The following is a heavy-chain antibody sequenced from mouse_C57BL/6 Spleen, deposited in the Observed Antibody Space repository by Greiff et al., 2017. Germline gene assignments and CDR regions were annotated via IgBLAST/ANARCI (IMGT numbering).Heavy chain of an antibody. J-gene: IGHJ2*01. CDR2: ISSGSSTI. D-gene: IGHD1-1*01. V-gene: IGHV5-17*01. Sequence: EVKLQESGGGLVKPGGSLKLSCAASGFTFSDYGMHWVRQAPEKGLEWVAYISSGSSTIYYADTVKGRFTISRDNAKNTLFLQMTSLRSEDTAMYYCARPGDTTVVEGNYFDYWGQGTTLTVSS. CDR3: ARPGDTTVVEGNYFDY. CDR1: GFTFSDYG.